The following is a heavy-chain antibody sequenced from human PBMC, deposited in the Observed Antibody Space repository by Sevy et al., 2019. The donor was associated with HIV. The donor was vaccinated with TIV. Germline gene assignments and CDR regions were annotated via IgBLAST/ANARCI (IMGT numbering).Heavy chain of an antibody. Sequence: GGSLRLSCAASGFTFDDYGMSWVRQAPGKGLEWVSGINWNGGSTGYADSVKGRFTISRDNAKNSLYLQMNRLRAEDTALYDCARAPDTAMITYDYWGQGTLVTVSS. CDR3: ARAPDTAMITYDY. V-gene: IGHV3-20*01. CDR2: INWNGGST. CDR1: GFTFDDYG. J-gene: IGHJ4*02. D-gene: IGHD5-18*01.